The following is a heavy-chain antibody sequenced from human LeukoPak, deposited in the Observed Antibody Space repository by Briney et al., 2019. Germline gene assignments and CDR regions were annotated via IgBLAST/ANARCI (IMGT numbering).Heavy chain of an antibody. V-gene: IGHV4-61*02. D-gene: IGHD2-15*01. CDR2: IYTSGST. CDR3: ARHCSGGSCPLGFDY. J-gene: IGHJ4*02. Sequence: SETLSLTCTVSGGSISSGSYYWSWIRQPGGKGLEWIGRIYTSGSTNYNPSLKSRVTISVDTSKNQFSLKLSSVTAADTAVYYCARHCSGGSCPLGFDYWGQGTLVTVSS. CDR1: GGSISSGSYY.